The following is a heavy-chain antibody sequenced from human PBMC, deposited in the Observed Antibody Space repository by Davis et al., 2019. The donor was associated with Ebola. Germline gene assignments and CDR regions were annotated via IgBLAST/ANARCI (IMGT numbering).Heavy chain of an antibody. CDR1: GYTFTSYG. J-gene: IGHJ6*02. CDR3: AREPFDFWSGWYGMDV. CDR2: ISAYNGNT. V-gene: IGHV1-18*01. Sequence: AASVKVSCKASGYTFTSYGISWVRQAPGQGLEWMGWISAYNGNTNYAQKLQGRVTMTTDTSTSTAYMELRSLRSDDTAVYYCAREPFDFWSGWYGMDVWGQGTTVTVSS. D-gene: IGHD3-3*01.